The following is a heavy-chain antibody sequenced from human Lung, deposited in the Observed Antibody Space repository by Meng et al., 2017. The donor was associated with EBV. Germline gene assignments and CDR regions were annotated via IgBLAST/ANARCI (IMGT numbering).Heavy chain of an antibody. CDR2: INWNGGST. CDR1: GFTFDDYG. CDR3: AREGYSSGWYTNDY. V-gene: IGHV3-20*01. Sequence: VQAVVCWGGVVRPGGSLRLSWAASGFTFDDYGMSWVRQAPGKGLEWVSGINWNGGSTGYADSVKGRFTISRDNAKNSLYLQMNSLRAEDTALYHCAREGYSSGWYTNDYWGQGTLVTVSS. D-gene: IGHD6-19*01. J-gene: IGHJ4*02.